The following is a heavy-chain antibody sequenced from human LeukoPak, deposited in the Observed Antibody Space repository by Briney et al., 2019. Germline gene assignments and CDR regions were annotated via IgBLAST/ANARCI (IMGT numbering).Heavy chain of an antibody. D-gene: IGHD3-16*02. CDR2: IREDGGHK. CDR3: ARGYYDYVWGNYRGSDY. Sequence: GGSLRLSCVASGFTFTNHWMSWVRQAPGKGLEWVANIREDGGHKNYVDSVKGRFTISRDNAKNSLFLQMDSLRVDDTALYYCARGYYDYVWGNYRGSDYWGQGTLVTVSS. CDR1: GFTFTNHW. J-gene: IGHJ4*02. V-gene: IGHV3-7*01.